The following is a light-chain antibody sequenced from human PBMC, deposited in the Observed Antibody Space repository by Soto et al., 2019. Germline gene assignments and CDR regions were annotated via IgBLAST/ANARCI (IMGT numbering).Light chain of an antibody. Sequence: EIVMTQSPATLSVSPGERATLSCRASQSVSSNLAWYQQKPGQAPRLLIYGASTRATGIPARFSGSGSGTEFTLTISSLQSEDFAVYYCQQSNNWPFTFGPGTKVDI. V-gene: IGKV3-15*01. CDR1: QSVSSN. CDR2: GAS. CDR3: QQSNNWPFT. J-gene: IGKJ3*01.